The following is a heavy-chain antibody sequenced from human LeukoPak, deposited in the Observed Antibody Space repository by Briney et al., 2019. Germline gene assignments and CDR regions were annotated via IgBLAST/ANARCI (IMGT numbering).Heavy chain of an antibody. CDR2: INHSGST. CDR3: AREGCSGGSCYSIDY. CDR1: GGSFSGYY. D-gene: IGHD2-15*01. V-gene: IGHV4-34*01. Sequence: SETLSLTCAVYGGSFSGYYWSWIRQPPGKGLEWIGEINHSGSTNYNPSLKSRVTISVDTSKNQFSLKLSSVTAADTAVYYCAREGCSGGSCYSIDYWGQGTLVTVSS. J-gene: IGHJ4*02.